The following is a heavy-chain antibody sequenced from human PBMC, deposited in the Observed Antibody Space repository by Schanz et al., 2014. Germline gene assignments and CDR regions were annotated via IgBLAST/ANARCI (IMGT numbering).Heavy chain of an antibody. Sequence: EVQLLESGGGLVQPGGSLRLSCEASGFSFGNYGMSWVRQAPGKGLEWVSAINTGVNTYYADSVKGRFTISRDNSRSTMYLQMNSLRAEDTAVYFCAKDLGVDCGDGCFNWYFDLWGRGTLVTVSS. CDR1: GFSFGNYG. CDR3: AKDLGVDCGDGCFNWYFDL. J-gene: IGHJ2*01. D-gene: IGHD2-21*02. V-gene: IGHV3-23*01. CDR2: INTGVNT.